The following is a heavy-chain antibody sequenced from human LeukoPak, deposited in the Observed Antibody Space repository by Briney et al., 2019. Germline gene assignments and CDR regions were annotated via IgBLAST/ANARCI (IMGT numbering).Heavy chain of an antibody. CDR2: ISAYNGNT. CDR3: ARDRSSNRYCSSTSCYQDDAFDI. Sequence: GASVKVSCKASGYTFTSYGISWVQQAPGQGLEWMGWISAYNGNTNYAQKLQGRVTMTTDTSTSTAYMELRSLRSDDTAVYYCARDRSSNRYCSSTSCYQDDAFDIWGQGTMVTVSS. V-gene: IGHV1-18*01. D-gene: IGHD2-2*01. CDR1: GYTFTSYG. J-gene: IGHJ3*02.